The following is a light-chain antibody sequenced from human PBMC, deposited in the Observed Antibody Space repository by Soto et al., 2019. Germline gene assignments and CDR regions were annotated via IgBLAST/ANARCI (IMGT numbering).Light chain of an antibody. CDR2: DVN. CDR1: SSDVGGYNY. J-gene: IGLJ2*01. Sequence: QSVLTQPPSASGSSGLSVAISCSGSSSDVGGYNYVSWYQQHPGKAPKLMIYDVNKRPSGVPDRFSGSKSGNTASLTVSGLQAEDEPDYYCISYAGSNKPAFGGGTKLTV. CDR3: ISYAGSNKPA. V-gene: IGLV2-8*01.